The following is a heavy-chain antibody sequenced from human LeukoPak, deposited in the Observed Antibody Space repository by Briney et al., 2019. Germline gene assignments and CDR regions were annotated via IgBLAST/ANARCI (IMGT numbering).Heavy chain of an antibody. CDR1: GYTFTGYY. J-gene: IGHJ4*02. V-gene: IGHV1-2*02. CDR3: ARGRGITMVRGAAVVDY. CDR2: INPNSGGT. D-gene: IGHD3-10*01. Sequence: ASVKVSCKASGYTFTGYYMHWVRQAPGQGLEWMGWINPNSGGTNYAQKFQGRVTMTRDTSISTAYMELSSLRSEDTAVYYCARGRGITMVRGAAVVDYWGQGTLVTVSS.